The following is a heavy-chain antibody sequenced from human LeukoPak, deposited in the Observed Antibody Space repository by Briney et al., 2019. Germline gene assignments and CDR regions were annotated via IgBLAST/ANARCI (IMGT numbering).Heavy chain of an antibody. CDR2: INHSGST. J-gene: IGHJ5*02. V-gene: IGHV4-34*01. CDR1: GGSFSGYY. D-gene: IGHD6-13*01. Sequence: SETLSLTCAVYGGSFSGYYWSWIRQPPGKGLEWIGEINHSGSTNYNPSLKSRVTMSVDTSKNQFSLKLSSVTAADTAVYYCARGLSTQQLVRSAPGWFDPWGQGTLVTVSS. CDR3: ARGLSTQQLVRSAPGWFDP.